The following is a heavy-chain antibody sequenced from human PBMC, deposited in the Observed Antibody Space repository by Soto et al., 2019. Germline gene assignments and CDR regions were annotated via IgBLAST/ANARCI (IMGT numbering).Heavy chain of an antibody. J-gene: IGHJ4*02. CDR2: IYHSGST. D-gene: IGHD6-13*01. CDR3: ARQFKGIAMRDY. V-gene: IGHV4-30-2*01. Sequence: SETLSLTCAVSGGSISSGGYSWSWIRQPPGKGLEWIGYIYHSGSTYYNPSLKSRVTISVDTSKNQFSLKLSSVTAADTAVYYVARQFKGIAMRDYWGQGTLVTVAS. CDR1: GGSISSGGYS.